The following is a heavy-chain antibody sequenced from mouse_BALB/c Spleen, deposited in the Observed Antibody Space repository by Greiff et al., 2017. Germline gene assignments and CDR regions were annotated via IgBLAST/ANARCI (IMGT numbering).Heavy chain of an antibody. CDR2: ISYSGST. Sequence: EVQLQESGPGLVKPSQSLSLTCTVTGYSITSDYAWNWIRQFPGNKLEWMGYISYSGSTSYNPSLKSRISITRDTSKNQFFLQLNSVTTEDTATYYCARPYYRLTWYFDVWGAGTTVTVSS. V-gene: IGHV3-2*02. D-gene: IGHD2-14*01. J-gene: IGHJ1*01. CDR3: ARPYYRLTWYFDV. CDR1: GYSITSDYA.